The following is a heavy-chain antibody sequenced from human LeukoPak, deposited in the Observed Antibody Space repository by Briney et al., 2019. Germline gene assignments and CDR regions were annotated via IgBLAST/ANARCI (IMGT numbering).Heavy chain of an antibody. CDR2: ISGSGGST. Sequence: GGSLRLSCAASGFTFSSYAMSCVRQAPGKGLEWVSAISGSGGSTYYADSVKGRFTISRDNSKNTLYLQMNSLRAEDTAVYYCAKSRSIIAAAGRESDYWGQGTLVTVSS. D-gene: IGHD6-13*01. CDR3: AKSRSIIAAAGRESDY. CDR1: GFTFSSYA. V-gene: IGHV3-23*01. J-gene: IGHJ4*02.